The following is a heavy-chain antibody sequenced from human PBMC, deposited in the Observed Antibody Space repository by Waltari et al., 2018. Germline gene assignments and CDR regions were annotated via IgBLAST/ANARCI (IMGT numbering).Heavy chain of an antibody. D-gene: IGHD2-2*03. V-gene: IGHV4-38-2*01. CDR1: GYSINSGYY. Sequence: QVQLQESGPGLVKPSETLSLTCDVSGYSINSGYYWGWIRQSPGKGLEWIATIYHAGGTFYTPSLKSRVTISMDTSKNQFSLKLNSVTAADTAVYFCSRQVLGYCTSAACRRLESWGQGTLVTVSS. CDR3: SRQVLGYCTSAACRRLES. CDR2: IYHAGGT. J-gene: IGHJ4*02.